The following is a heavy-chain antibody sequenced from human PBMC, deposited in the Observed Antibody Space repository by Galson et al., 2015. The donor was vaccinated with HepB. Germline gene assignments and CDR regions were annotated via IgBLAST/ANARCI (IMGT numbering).Heavy chain of an antibody. CDR3: ARDSFGEGDFDS. CDR2: IYYSGST. CDR1: GGSIRSYY. J-gene: IGHJ4*02. Sequence: LSLTCTVSGGSIRSYYWSWIRQPPGKGLEWIGYIYYSGSTNYNPSLKSRVTISVDTSKNQFSLKLSSVTAADTAVYYCARDSFGEGDFDSWGQGTLVTVSS. V-gene: IGHV4-59*01. D-gene: IGHD3-16*01.